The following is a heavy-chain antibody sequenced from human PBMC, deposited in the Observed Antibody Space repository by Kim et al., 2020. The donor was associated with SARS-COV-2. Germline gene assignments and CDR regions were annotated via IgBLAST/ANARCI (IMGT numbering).Heavy chain of an antibody. CDR3: ARDSYYYDSSGRGAFDI. V-gene: IGHV3-11*06. J-gene: IGHJ3*02. Sequence: VKGRFTSSRDNAKNSLYLQMNSLRAEDTAVYYCARDSYYYDSSGRGAFDIWGQGTMVTVSS. D-gene: IGHD3-22*01.